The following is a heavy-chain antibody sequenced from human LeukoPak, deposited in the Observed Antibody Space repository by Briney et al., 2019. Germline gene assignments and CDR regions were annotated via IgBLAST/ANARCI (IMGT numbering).Heavy chain of an antibody. V-gene: IGHV1-18*01. D-gene: IGHD3-16*01. Sequence: ASVKVSCKASGGTFSSYAISWVRQAPGQGLEWVGWISAFNYIIEYAQKFQGRVTMTQDTATSTAYMELRSLTSDDTAVFYCTRGSSISAQGDTWGQGTLVSVSS. CDR2: ISAFNYII. CDR3: TRGSSISAQGDT. CDR1: GGTFSSYA. J-gene: IGHJ4*02.